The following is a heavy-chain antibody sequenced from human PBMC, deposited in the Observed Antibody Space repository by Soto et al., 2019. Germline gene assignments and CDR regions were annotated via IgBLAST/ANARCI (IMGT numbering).Heavy chain of an antibody. CDR2: IDPSDSQT. CDR3: ARQIYDSDTGPNFQYYFDS. D-gene: IGHD3-22*01. CDR1: GYSFAGYW. V-gene: IGHV5-10-1*01. Sequence: GESLKISCKGSGYSFAGYWITWVRQKPGKGLEWMGRIDPSDSQTHYSPSFRGHVTISVTKSITTVFLQWSSLRASDTAMYYCARQIYDSDTGPNFQYYFDSWGQGTPVTVSS. J-gene: IGHJ4*02.